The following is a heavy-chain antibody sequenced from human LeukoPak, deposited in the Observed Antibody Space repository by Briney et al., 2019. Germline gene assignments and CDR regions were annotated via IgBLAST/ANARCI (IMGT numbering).Heavy chain of an antibody. CDR2: IRGDGSRL. J-gene: IGHJ4*02. Sequence: GGSLRLSCVGSGFSISTFWMTWVRQAPGKGLEWVANIRGDGSRLYYLDSVKGRFTISRDSSENTLYLQMSGLRAEDTAVYYCAKGTRDAGYYFDYWGQGTLVTVSS. V-gene: IGHV3-7*03. D-gene: IGHD1-7*01. CDR1: GFSISTFW. CDR3: AKGTRDAGYYFDY.